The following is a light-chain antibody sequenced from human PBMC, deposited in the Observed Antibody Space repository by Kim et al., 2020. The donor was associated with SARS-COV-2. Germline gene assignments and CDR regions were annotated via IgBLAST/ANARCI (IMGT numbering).Light chain of an antibody. CDR2: TAS. CDR1: QDIRVC. J-gene: IGKJ2*01. CDR3: QESSGFLYS. Sequence: SASVGDRVTIACRASQDIRVCLHWYQQKPGKAPRLLISTASTLQSGVPSRFSGSGSGTDFTLTINSLQPEDFATYYCQESSGFLYSFGQGTKLEI. V-gene: IGKV1-39*01.